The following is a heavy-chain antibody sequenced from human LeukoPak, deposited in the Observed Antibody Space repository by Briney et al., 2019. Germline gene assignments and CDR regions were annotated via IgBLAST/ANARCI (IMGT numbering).Heavy chain of an antibody. CDR2: ISYDGSNK. CDR3: AREDYGDYFFSVQH. Sequence: GRSLRLSCAASGFTFSSYAMHWVRQAPGKGLEWVAVISYDGSNKYYADSVKGRFTISRDNSKNTLYLQMNSLRAEDMAVYYCAREDYGDYFFSVQHWGQGTLVTVSS. V-gene: IGHV3-30-3*01. J-gene: IGHJ1*01. CDR1: GFTFSSYA. D-gene: IGHD4-17*01.